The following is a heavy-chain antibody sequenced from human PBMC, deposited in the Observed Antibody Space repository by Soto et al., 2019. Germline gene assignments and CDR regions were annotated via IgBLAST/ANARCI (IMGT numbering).Heavy chain of an antibody. CDR2: IRSSRSYI. J-gene: IGHJ4*02. D-gene: IGHD3-22*01. Sequence: GGSLRLSCPASGSTFTTYSMNCVRPAPRNGLEWVSSIRSSRSYIYYADSVTGRSTISRGNAKNSMYLQINSLRAEDPAMTYCARHRSPWGSGYNPVCWGQGTLVTVSS. V-gene: IGHV3-21*01. CDR3: ARHRSPWGSGYNPVC. CDR1: GSTFTTYS.